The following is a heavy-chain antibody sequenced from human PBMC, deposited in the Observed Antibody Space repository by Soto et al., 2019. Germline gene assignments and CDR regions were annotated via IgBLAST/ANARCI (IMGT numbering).Heavy chain of an antibody. CDR2: IYYSGST. CDR3: AREYPNCSGGSCYSGWFDP. J-gene: IGHJ5*02. Sequence: SETLSLTCTVSGGSISSRSYYWGWIRQPPGKGLEWIGSIYYSGSTYYNPSLKSRVIISVDTSKNQFSLKLSSVTAADTAVYYCAREYPNCSGGSCYSGWFDPWGQGTLVTVSS. CDR1: GGSISSRSYY. D-gene: IGHD2-15*01. V-gene: IGHV4-39*02.